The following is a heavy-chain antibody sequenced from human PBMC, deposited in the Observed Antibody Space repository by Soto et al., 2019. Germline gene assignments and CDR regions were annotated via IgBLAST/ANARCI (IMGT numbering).Heavy chain of an antibody. J-gene: IGHJ4*02. D-gene: IGHD3-16*02. CDR3: ARGTYFDSAWGTYRVGSSGCFDY. CDR1: GGSISSGDNY. Sequence: QVQLQESGPGLVKPSQTLSLTCSISGGSISSGDNYWSWIRQPPGKGLEGIGYIHSSESTFYNPSLKSRVTSSIDTSKSQFSLKLSSVTAADTAVYSWARGTYFDSAWGTYRVGSSGCFDYWGQGTLVSVSS. CDR2: IHSSEST. V-gene: IGHV4-30-4*01.